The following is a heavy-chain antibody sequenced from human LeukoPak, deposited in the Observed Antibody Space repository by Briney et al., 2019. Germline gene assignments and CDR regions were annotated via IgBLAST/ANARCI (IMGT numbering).Heavy chain of an antibody. D-gene: IGHD4-17*01. V-gene: IGHV3-23*01. J-gene: IGHJ4*02. CDR1: GFTFSSYA. CDR3: AKGDYGDCY. Sequence: GGSLRLSCAASGFTFSSYAMAWVHQAPGKGLEWVSAITGSGGSTYYADSVKGRFTISRDNSKNTLYMQMSSLRAEDTAVYYCAKGDYGDCYWGQGTLVTVSS. CDR2: ITGSGGST.